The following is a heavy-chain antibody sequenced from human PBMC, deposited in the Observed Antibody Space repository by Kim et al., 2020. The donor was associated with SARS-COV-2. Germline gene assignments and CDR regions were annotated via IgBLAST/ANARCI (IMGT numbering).Heavy chain of an antibody. V-gene: IGHV4-39*01. Sequence: PSLKIRVPISIDTSNNQFSLKMSSVTSAETALYYCARHPSCGFYLGAFDIWGQGTMVTVSS. J-gene: IGHJ3*02. CDR3: ARHPSCGFYLGAFDI. D-gene: IGHD6-25*01.